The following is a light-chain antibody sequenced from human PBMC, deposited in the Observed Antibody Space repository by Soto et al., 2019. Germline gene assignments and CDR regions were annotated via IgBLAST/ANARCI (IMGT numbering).Light chain of an antibody. Sequence: EIVLTQFPATLSLSTGERATLSCRASQSVSSYLAWYQQKPGQAPRLLIYDASNRATGIPARFSGSGSGTDFTLTISSLEPEDFAVYYCQQRSNWPPFFGPGTKVDIK. V-gene: IGKV3-11*01. CDR1: QSVSSY. CDR2: DAS. J-gene: IGKJ3*01. CDR3: QQRSNWPPF.